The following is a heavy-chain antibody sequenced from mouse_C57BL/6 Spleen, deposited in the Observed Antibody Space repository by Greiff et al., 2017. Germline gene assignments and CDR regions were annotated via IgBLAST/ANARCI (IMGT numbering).Heavy chain of an antibody. CDR1: GYAFSSYW. CDR3: ARGDDYDWGGYAMDY. D-gene: IGHD2-4*01. V-gene: IGHV1-80*01. Sequence: QVQLQQSGAELVKPGASVKISCKASGYAFSSYWMNWVKQRPGKGLEWIGQIYPGDGDTNYNGKFKGKATLTADKSSSTAYMQLSSLTSEDSAVYFCARGDDYDWGGYAMDYWGQGTSVTVSS. J-gene: IGHJ4*01. CDR2: IYPGDGDT.